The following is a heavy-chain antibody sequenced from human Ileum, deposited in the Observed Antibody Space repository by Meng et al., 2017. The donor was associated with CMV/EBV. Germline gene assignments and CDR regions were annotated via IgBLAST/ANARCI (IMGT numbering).Heavy chain of an antibody. CDR2: INTYNGNT. V-gene: IGHV1-18*01. J-gene: IGHJ5*02. CDR3: ARAYSTTNWFDP. Sequence: ASVKVSCKTSGYTFTSYGISWVRQAPGQGLEWMGWINTYNGNTNYAQNIYGRVTMTTETSTNTSYMGLRSMRTDDTAVYYCARAYSTTNWFDPWGQGTLVTVSS. CDR1: GYTFTSYG. D-gene: IGHD2-21*01.